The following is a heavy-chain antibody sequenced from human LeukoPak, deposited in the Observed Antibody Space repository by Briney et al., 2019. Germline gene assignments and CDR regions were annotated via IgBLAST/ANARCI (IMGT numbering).Heavy chain of an antibody. CDR2: ISGGGGNT. CDR3: GKNRYSGSLSPFDI. J-gene: IGHJ3*02. Sequence: GGSLRLSCAASKFAFSSYAMSWVRQAPGKGLEWVSAISGGGGNTYYADSVKGRFTISRDNSKNSLYLQMNSLRAEDTAVYYCGKNRYSGSLSPFDIWGQGTMVTVSS. D-gene: IGHD1-26*01. V-gene: IGHV3-23*01. CDR1: KFAFSSYA.